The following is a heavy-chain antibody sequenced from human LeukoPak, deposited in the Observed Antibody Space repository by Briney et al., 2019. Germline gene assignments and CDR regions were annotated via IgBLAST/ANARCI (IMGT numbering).Heavy chain of an antibody. CDR3: ARDGGTGDRPY. D-gene: IGHD7-27*01. CDR1: GGSISSYY. V-gene: IGHV4-4*07. CDR2: IYTSGST. Sequence: PSGTLSLTCTVSGGSISSYYWSWIRQPAGKGLEWIGRIYTSGSTNYNPSLKSRVTISVDKSKNQFSLELSSVTAADTAVYYCARDGGTGDRPYWGQGTLVTVSS. J-gene: IGHJ4*02.